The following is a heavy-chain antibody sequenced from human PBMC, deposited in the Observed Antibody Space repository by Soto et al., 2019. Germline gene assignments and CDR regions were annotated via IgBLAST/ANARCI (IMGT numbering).Heavy chain of an antibody. V-gene: IGHV1-69*13. D-gene: IGHD3-22*01. CDR2: IIPIFGTA. Sequence: SVKVSCKASGGTFSSYAISWVRQAPGQGLEWMGGIIPIFGTANYAQKFQGRVTITADESTSTAYMELSSLRSEDTAVYYCARDDSPYYYDSSGYYSLDYWGQGTLVTVSS. CDR3: ARDDSPYYYDSSGYYSLDY. J-gene: IGHJ4*02. CDR1: GGTFSSYA.